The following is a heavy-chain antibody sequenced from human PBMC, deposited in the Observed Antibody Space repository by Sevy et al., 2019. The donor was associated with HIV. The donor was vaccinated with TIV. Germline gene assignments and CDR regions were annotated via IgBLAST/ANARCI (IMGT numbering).Heavy chain of an antibody. CDR2: IKQDGSEN. CDR1: GFTFSNFW. CDR3: ARDHTSTAPFGY. J-gene: IGHJ4*02. V-gene: IGHV3-7*03. Sequence: GGSLRLSCAAAGFTFSNFWMSWVRQAPGKGLEFVANIKQDGSENFYADSVKGRFTIARDNAKNSLFLQKNNLRVEETAVYYCARDHTSTAPFGYWGQGTLVTVSS. D-gene: IGHD1-26*01.